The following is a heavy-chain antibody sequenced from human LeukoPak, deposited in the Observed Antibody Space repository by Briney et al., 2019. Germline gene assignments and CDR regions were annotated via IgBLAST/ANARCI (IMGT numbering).Heavy chain of an antibody. Sequence: ASVKVSCKASGYTFTSYDINWVRQATGQGLEWMGWMNPNSGNTGYAQKFQGRVTMTRNTSISTAYVELSSLRSEDTAVYYCARGFRGVIITAYYYYYYMDVWGKGTTVTVSS. CDR1: GYTFTSYD. V-gene: IGHV1-8*01. CDR2: MNPNSGNT. J-gene: IGHJ6*03. CDR3: ARGFRGVIITAYYYYYYMDV. D-gene: IGHD3-10*01.